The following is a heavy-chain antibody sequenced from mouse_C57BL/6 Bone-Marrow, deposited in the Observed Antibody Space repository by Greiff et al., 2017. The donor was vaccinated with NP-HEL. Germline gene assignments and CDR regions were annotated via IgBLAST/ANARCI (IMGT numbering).Heavy chain of an antibody. Sequence: VQLQQSGPELVKPGASVKISCKASGYTFTDYYMNWVKQSHGKSLEWIGDINPNNGGTIYNQKFKGKATLTVDKSSSTAYMELRSLTSEDTAVYYCARKSHYSNYSWFAYWGQGTLVTVSA. CDR1: GYTFTDYY. V-gene: IGHV1-26*01. D-gene: IGHD2-5*01. CDR2: INPNNGGT. J-gene: IGHJ3*01. CDR3: ARKSHYSNYSWFAY.